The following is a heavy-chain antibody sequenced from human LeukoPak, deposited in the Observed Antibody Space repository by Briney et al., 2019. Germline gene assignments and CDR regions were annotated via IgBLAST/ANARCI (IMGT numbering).Heavy chain of an antibody. CDR2: ISDSGGST. J-gene: IGHJ4*02. CDR1: GFTFSDYA. V-gene: IGHV3-23*01. Sequence: GGSLRLSCAVSGFTFSDYAMCWVRQAPGKGLEWVSGISDSGGSTFYADSVKGRFSISRDNSKNILYLQMNSLRAEDTAEYYCAKPTHITIFGVVIDYFDYWGQGTLVTVSS. D-gene: IGHD3-3*01. CDR3: AKPTHITIFGVVIDYFDY.